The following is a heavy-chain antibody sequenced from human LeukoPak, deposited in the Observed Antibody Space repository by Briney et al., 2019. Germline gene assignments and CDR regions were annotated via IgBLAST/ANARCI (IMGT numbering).Heavy chain of an antibody. J-gene: IGHJ6*04. Sequence: GEPLKISCQASGSPFSGHWIAWVRQMPGKGLEWMGFIYPGDSDTNYSPSFQGQVTISADTSSNTAYLQWSSLQASGPAMYYCARQRSDLYDSYMDVWGKGTTVTVSS. D-gene: IGHD3-22*01. CDR2: IYPGDSDT. V-gene: IGHV5-51*01. CDR3: ARQRSDLYDSYMDV. CDR1: GSPFSGHW.